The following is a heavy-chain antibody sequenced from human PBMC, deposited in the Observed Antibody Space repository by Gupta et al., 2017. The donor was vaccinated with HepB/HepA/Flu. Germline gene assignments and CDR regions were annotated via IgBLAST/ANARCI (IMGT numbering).Heavy chain of an antibody. J-gene: IGHJ5*02. CDR2: IYSGGNT. V-gene: IGHV4-39*01. CDR3: ARHGQRELWEQNWFDP. Sequence: QLQLQESGPGLVKPSETLSLICSVSGDSVTTNYHYWGWLRQPPGKNLEWIGSIYSGGNTYYNPSLESRVTISIDTSKNQFSLSMTSLTPADTAIYYCARHGQRELWEQNWFDPWGQEILVTVSS. CDR1: GDSVTTNYHY. D-gene: IGHD3-16*01.